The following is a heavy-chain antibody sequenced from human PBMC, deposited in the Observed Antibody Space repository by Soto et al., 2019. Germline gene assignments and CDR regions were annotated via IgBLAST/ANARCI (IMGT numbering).Heavy chain of an antibody. J-gene: IGHJ6*02. D-gene: IGHD3-10*01. CDR1: GFTFSSYA. Sequence: PGGSLRLSCAVSGFTFSSYAMTWVRQAPGKGLEWVSGISDSGDITYYADSVKGRFTISRDNSKNTLHLQLNSLRAEDTAVYYCAGRITSYYYYSMDVWGQGTTVTVSS. CDR2: ISDSGDIT. V-gene: IGHV3-23*01. CDR3: AGRITSYYYYSMDV.